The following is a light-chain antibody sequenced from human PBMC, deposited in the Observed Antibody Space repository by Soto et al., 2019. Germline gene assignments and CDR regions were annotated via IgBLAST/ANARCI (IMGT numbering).Light chain of an antibody. CDR1: SSDVGGYNY. V-gene: IGLV2-11*01. CDR2: DVS. J-gene: IGLJ1*01. Sequence: QSALTQPRSVSGSPGQSVTISCTGTSSDVGGYNYVSWYQQHPGKAPKLMIYDVSKWPSGVPDRFSGSKSGNTASLTISGLQAEEEADYYCCSYAGSYKVFGTGTKVTVL. CDR3: CSYAGSYKV.